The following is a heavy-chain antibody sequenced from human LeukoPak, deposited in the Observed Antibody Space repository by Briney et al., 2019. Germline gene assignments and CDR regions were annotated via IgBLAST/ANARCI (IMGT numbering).Heavy chain of an antibody. J-gene: IGHJ6*03. CDR1: GGTFSSYA. Sequence: ASVKVSCKASGGTFSSYAISWVRQAPGQGLEWMGGIIPIFGTANYAQKFQGRVTITADESTSTAYMELSSLRSEDTAVYYCARTHHRYCSSTSCFYYMDVWGKGTTVTVSS. CDR3: ARTHHRYCSSTSCFYYMDV. D-gene: IGHD2-2*01. CDR2: IIPIFGTA. V-gene: IGHV1-69*13.